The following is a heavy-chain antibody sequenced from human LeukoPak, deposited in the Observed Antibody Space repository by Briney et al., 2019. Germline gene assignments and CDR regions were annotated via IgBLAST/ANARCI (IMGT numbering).Heavy chain of an antibody. V-gene: IGHV3-7*01. Sequence: PGGSLRLSCAASGFAFSNSWMSWARQAPGKGLGCVANIKPDGTEKYYVDSVKGRFTISRDNAKNSLYLQMNSLRAEDTAVYYCASGNYFDYWGQGTLVTVSS. CDR3: ASGNYFDY. D-gene: IGHD1-26*01. J-gene: IGHJ4*02. CDR2: IKPDGTEK. CDR1: GFAFSNSW.